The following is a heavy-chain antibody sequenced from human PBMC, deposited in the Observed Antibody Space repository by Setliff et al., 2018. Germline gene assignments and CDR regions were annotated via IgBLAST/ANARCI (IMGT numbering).Heavy chain of an antibody. V-gene: IGHV1-18*01. CDR3: SRLVRYCTTTSCQRLSGDEY. J-gene: IGHJ4*02. Sequence: ASVKVSCKASGYTFSDNGITWVRQAPGQGLEWMGWISAYTGNAYYAHKLQDRVTMTTDTSTGTAYMELRSLTSDDTAVYYCSRLVRYCTTTSCQRLSGDEYWGQGTVVTVSS. CDR2: ISAYTGNA. D-gene: IGHD2-2*01. CDR1: GYTFSDNG.